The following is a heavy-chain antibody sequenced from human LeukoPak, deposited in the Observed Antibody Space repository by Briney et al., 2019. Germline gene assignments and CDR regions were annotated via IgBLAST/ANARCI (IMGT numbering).Heavy chain of an antibody. Sequence: SETLSLTCTVSGGSISNFYWGWIRQPAGKGLEWIGRIHIRGSTDYSPSLKSRVSMSVDTSENQFFLRLRSVTAADTAVYYCVRDGTGDSSGWHLWGQGTLVTVSS. CDR2: IHIRGST. D-gene: IGHD6-19*01. J-gene: IGHJ4*02. V-gene: IGHV4-4*07. CDR1: GGSISNFY. CDR3: VRDGTGDSSGWHL.